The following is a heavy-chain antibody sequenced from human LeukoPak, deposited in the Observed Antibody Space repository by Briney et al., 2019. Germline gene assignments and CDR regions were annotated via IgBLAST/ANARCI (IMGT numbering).Heavy chain of an antibody. V-gene: IGHV3-7*01. D-gene: IGHD1-26*01. CDR3: ARDPYSGSYFDY. CDR2: IKQDGSEK. J-gene: IGHJ4*02. CDR1: SGYW. Sequence: GGSLRLSCAAFSGYWMTWVRQAPGKGLEWVANIKQDGSEKYYVDSVKGRFTISRDNAKNSLFLQMNSLRVEDTAVYYCARDPYSGSYFDYWGQGTLVTVSS.